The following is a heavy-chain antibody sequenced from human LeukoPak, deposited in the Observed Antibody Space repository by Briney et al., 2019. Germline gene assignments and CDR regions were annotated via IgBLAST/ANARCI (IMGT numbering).Heavy chain of an antibody. CDR1: GDSISSYY. CDR3: ARGRGYGSYDSPATLDY. D-gene: IGHD5-12*01. CDR2: IYYSGST. J-gene: IGHJ4*02. V-gene: IGHV4-59*01. Sequence: SETLSLTCTVSGDSISSYYWSWIRQPPGKGLEWIGYIYYSGSTNYNPSLKSRVTISVDTSKNQFSLRLSSVTAADTAVFYCARGRGYGSYDSPATLDYWGQGTLVTVSS.